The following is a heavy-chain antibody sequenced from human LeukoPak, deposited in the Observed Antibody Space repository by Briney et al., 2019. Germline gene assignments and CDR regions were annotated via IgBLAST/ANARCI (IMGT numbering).Heavy chain of an antibody. J-gene: IGHJ6*03. D-gene: IGHD3-22*01. CDR1: GFTFSSYW. V-gene: IGHV3-7*01. CDR3: ARGVVVLYYYYYYMDV. CDR2: IKQDGSEK. Sequence: GGSLRLSCAASGFTFSSYWMSWVRQAPGKGLEWVANIKQDGSEKYYVDSVKGRFTISRDNAKNSLYLQMNSLRAEDTAVYYCARGVVVLYYYYYYMDVWGKGTTVTVSS.